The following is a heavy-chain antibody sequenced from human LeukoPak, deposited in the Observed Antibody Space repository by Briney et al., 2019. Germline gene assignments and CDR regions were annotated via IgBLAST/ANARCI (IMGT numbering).Heavy chain of an antibody. V-gene: IGHV1-46*01. CDR3: ARDYHGSGSLTTFDY. J-gene: IGHJ4*02. CDR2: INPRGGSA. D-gene: IGHD3-10*01. Sequence: SVKVSCKASGYTFTSYYMHWVRQAPGQGFEWMGIINPRGGSASSAQKFQGRVTLTRDTSTSTVYMELSSLRSEDTAVYYCARDYHGSGSLTTFDYWGQGTLVTISS. CDR1: GYTFTSYY.